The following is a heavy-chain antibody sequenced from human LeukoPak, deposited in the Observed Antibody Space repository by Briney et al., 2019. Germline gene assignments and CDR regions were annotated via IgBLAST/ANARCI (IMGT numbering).Heavy chain of an antibody. Sequence: SETLSLTCTVSGGSVSSGSYYWSWIRQPPGKGLEWIGYIYYSGSTNYNPSLKSRVTISVDTSKNQFSLKLSSVTAADTAVYCCARDRRVAVALRYFDYWGQGTLVTVSS. D-gene: IGHD6-19*01. J-gene: IGHJ4*02. V-gene: IGHV4-61*01. CDR1: GGSVSSGSYY. CDR3: ARDRRVAVALRYFDY. CDR2: IYYSGST.